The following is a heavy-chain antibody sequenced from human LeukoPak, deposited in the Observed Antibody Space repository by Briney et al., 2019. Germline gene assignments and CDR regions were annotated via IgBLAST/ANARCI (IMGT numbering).Heavy chain of an antibody. J-gene: IGHJ5*02. D-gene: IGHD3-3*01. CDR2: ISGSGGST. CDR1: GFTFSSYA. Sequence: GGSLRLSCAASGFTFSSYAMSWVRQAPGKGLEWVSAISGSGGSTYYADSVKGRFTISRDNSKNTLYLQMNSLRAEDTAVYYCAKGGDYDFWSGSNWFDPWGQGTLVTVSS. V-gene: IGHV3-23*01. CDR3: AKGGDYDFWSGSNWFDP.